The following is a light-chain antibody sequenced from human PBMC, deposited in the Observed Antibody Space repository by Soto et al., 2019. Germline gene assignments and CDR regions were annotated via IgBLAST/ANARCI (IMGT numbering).Light chain of an antibody. CDR3: CSYAGRFTWV. CDR1: SSDVGAYDY. Sequence: ALTQPRSVSGSPGQSVTISCTGTSSDVGAYDYVSWYQQRPDKAPKLMIYAVTKRPSGVPDRFSGSKSGYTASLTISGLQAEDEADYYCCSYAGRFTWVFGGGTKLTVL. CDR2: AVT. V-gene: IGLV2-11*01. J-gene: IGLJ3*02.